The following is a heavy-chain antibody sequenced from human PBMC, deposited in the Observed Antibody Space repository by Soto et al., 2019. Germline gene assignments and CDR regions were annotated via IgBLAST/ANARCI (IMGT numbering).Heavy chain of an antibody. J-gene: IGHJ6*02. D-gene: IGHD2-15*01. Sequence: QVQLVESGGGVVQPGRSLRLSCAASGFTFSSYAMHWVRQAPGKGLEWVAVISYDGSNKYYADSVKGRFTISRDNSKNTRYLQMNSLRAEDTAVYYCAREDVVVVAAMRYYGMDVWGQGTTVTVSS. CDR3: AREDVVVVAAMRYYGMDV. CDR1: GFTFSSYA. V-gene: IGHV3-30-3*01. CDR2: ISYDGSNK.